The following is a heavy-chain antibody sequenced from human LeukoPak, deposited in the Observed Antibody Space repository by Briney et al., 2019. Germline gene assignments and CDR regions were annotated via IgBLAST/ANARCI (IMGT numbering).Heavy chain of an antibody. V-gene: IGHV3-30*18. Sequence: TGGSLRLSCAASGFSFSNYGMHWVSQAPGEGLEWVTVISYDGGKKYYADSVKGRFTISRDNSKNKLYLQMNRLRPEDTAVYYCAKGHDGWEILNTYFDFWGQGTLVTVSS. J-gene: IGHJ4*02. CDR3: AKGHDGWEILNTYFDF. CDR2: ISYDGGKK. CDR1: GFSFSNYG. D-gene: IGHD1-26*01.